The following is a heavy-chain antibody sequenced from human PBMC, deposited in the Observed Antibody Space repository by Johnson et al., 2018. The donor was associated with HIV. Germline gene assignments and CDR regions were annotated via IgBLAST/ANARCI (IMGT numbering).Heavy chain of an antibody. CDR1: GFTFSSYA. CDR3: ARGRRIQLWLLADAFDI. CDR2: ISYDGSNQ. V-gene: IGHV3-30*04. Sequence: QVQLVESGGGVVQPGRSLRLSCAASGFTFSSYAMHWVRPAPGKGLEWVAVISYDGSNQSYADYVKGRFTISRDNSTTTLYLQMNSLRAEDTAVYYCARGRRIQLWLLADAFDIWGQGTMVTVSS. J-gene: IGHJ3*02. D-gene: IGHD5-18*01.